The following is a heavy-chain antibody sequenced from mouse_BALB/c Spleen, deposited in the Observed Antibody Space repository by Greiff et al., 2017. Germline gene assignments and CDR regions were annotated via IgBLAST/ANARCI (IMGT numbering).Heavy chain of an antibody. CDR1: GYSITSGYY. CDR3: ARDLSGGYFDV. CDR2: ISYDGSN. D-gene: IGHD3-1*01. J-gene: IGHJ1*01. Sequence: EVKLMESGPGLVKPSQSLSLTCSVTGYSITSGYYWNWIRQFPGNKLEWMGYISYDGSNNYNPSLKNRISITRDTSKNQFFLKLNSVTTEDTATYYCARDLSGGYFDVWGAGTTVTVSS. V-gene: IGHV3-6*02.